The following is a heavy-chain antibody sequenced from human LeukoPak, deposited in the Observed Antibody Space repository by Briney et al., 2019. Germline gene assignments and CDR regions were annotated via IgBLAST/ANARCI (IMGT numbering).Heavy chain of an antibody. J-gene: IGHJ4*02. CDR1: GFTFSSYS. V-gene: IGHV3-21*01. CDR3: ARDKGRYYGSGSHFDY. Sequence: GGSLRLSCAASGFTFSSYSMNWVRQAPGKGLEWVSSISSSSSYIYYADSVKGRFTISRDNAKNSLYLQMNSLRAEDTAVYYCARDKGRYYGSGSHFDYWGQGTLVTVSS. D-gene: IGHD3-10*01. CDR2: ISSSSSYI.